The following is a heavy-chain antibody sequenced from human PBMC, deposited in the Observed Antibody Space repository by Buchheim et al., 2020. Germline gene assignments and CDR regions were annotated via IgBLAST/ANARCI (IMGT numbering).Heavy chain of an antibody. J-gene: IGHJ6*02. CDR3: ARGWVRGSGKNSYVMDV. V-gene: IGHV1-8*01. CDR1: GYTFTSYD. Sequence: QVQLVQTGAEVKKPGASVKVSCKASGYTFTSYDINWVRQATGQGLEWMGWMNPNSGNTGYAQKFQGRVTMTRNTSISTAYRGLGSLRSKDPAVYYCARGWVRGSGKNSYVMDVGAKGP. D-gene: IGHD3-10*01. CDR2: MNPNSGNT.